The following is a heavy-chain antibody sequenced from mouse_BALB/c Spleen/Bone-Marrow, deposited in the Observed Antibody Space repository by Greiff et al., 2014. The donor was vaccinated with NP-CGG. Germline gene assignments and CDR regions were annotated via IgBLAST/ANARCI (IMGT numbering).Heavy chain of an antibody. Sequence: VQLQQSGPELVKPGASVKISCEASGYSFTSHYIHWVKQGPGQGLEWIGWIFPGSGNIKYNEKFKGEATLTADTSSSTAYMRLSSLTSEDSAVYFCARRGNWGYAMDYWGQGTSVTVSS. CDR1: GYSFTSHY. V-gene: IGHV1-66*01. D-gene: IGHD2-1*01. CDR3: ARRGNWGYAMDY. CDR2: IFPGSGNI. J-gene: IGHJ4*01.